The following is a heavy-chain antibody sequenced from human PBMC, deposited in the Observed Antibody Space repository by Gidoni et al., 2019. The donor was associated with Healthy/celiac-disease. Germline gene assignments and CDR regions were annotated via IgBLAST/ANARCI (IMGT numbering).Heavy chain of an antibody. Sequence: QVQLVQSGAEVKKPGSSVKVSCKASGGTFSSDATSWVRQAPGQGLEWMGGLIPIFGTANYAQQFQGRVTITADKSTSTAYMELSSLRSEDTAVYYCARATTMVRGVIGGDWYFDLWGRGTLVTVSS. D-gene: IGHD3-10*01. J-gene: IGHJ2*01. CDR1: GGTFSSDA. CDR3: ARATTMVRGVIGGDWYFDL. CDR2: LIPIFGTA. V-gene: IGHV1-69*06.